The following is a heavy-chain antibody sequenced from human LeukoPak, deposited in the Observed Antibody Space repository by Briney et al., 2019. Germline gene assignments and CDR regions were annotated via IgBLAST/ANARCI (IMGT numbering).Heavy chain of an antibody. V-gene: IGHV3-48*03. Sequence: PGGSLSLSCAASGFIFSSYEMNWVRQAPGKGLEWVSYISGSGRTIFYADSVKGRFTISRDNAKNSLYLQMNSLRAEDTAVYYCARLYWGSYRFLDYWGRGTLVTVSS. CDR1: GFIFSSYE. D-gene: IGHD3-16*02. CDR3: ARLYWGSYRFLDY. CDR2: ISGSGRTI. J-gene: IGHJ4*02.